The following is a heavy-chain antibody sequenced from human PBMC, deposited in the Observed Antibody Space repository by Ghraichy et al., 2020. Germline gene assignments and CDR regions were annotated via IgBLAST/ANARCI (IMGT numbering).Heavy chain of an antibody. D-gene: IGHD2-2*01. CDR3: ARSPIVVVPAAIHNDYYYGMDV. CDR2: INSDGSST. Sequence: GGSLRLSCAASGFTFSSYWMHWVRQAPGKGLVWVSRINSDGSSTSYADSVKGRFTISRDNAKNTLYLQMNSLRAEDTAVYYCARSPIVVVPAAIHNDYYYGMDVWGQGTTVTVSS. J-gene: IGHJ6*02. CDR1: GFTFSSYW. V-gene: IGHV3-74*01.